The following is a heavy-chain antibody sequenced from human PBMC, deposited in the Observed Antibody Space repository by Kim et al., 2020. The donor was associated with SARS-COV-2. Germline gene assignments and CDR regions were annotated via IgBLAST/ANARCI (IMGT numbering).Heavy chain of an antibody. CDR3: ARGGLRYFDWLPHGGFDY. D-gene: IGHD3-9*01. J-gene: IGHJ4*02. V-gene: IGHV1-69*13. Sequence: SVKVSCKASGGTFSSYAISWVRQAPGQGLEWMGGIIPIFGTANYAQKFQGRVTITADESTSTAYMELSSLRSEDTAVYYCARGGLRYFDWLPHGGFDYWGQGTLVTVSS. CDR1: GGTFSSYA. CDR2: IIPIFGTA.